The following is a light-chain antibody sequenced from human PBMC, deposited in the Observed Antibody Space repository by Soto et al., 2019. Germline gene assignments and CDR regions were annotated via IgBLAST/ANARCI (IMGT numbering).Light chain of an antibody. CDR3: QESYSIPMYS. Sequence: DIQMTQSPSSLSASVGDRVTITCRASQSISTYLNWYQQKPGKAPKLLIYAASSLQSGVPSRFSGSGSGTDFILTITSLQPEDFATYYCQESYSIPMYSFGQGTKLEIK. CDR2: AAS. J-gene: IGKJ2*03. CDR1: QSISTY. V-gene: IGKV1-39*01.